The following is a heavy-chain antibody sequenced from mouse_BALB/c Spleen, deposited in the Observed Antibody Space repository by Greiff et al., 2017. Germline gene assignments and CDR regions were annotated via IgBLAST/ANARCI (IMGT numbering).Heavy chain of an antibody. J-gene: IGHJ3*01. CDR1: GYSITSDYA. V-gene: IGHV3-2*02. Sequence: EVKLQESGPGLVKPSQSLSLTCTVTGYSITSDYAWNWIRQFPGNKLEWMGYISYSGSTSYNPSLKSRISITRDTSKNQFFLQLNSVTTEDTATYYCARLATMPWFAYWGQGTLVTVSA. CDR2: ISYSGST. CDR3: ARLATMPWFAY. D-gene: IGHD2-1*01.